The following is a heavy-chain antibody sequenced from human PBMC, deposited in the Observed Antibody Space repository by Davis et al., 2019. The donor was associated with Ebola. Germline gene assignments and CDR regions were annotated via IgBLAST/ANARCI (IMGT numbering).Heavy chain of an antibody. D-gene: IGHD4-17*01. Sequence: SETLSLTCAVYGGSFSGYYWSWIHQPPGKGLEWIGSIYYSGSTYYNPSLKSRVTISVDTSKNQFSLKLSSVTAADTAVYYCANYGDWDDYWGQGTLVTVSS. CDR1: GGSFSGYY. V-gene: IGHV4-34*01. CDR2: IYYSGST. CDR3: ANYGDWDDY. J-gene: IGHJ4*02.